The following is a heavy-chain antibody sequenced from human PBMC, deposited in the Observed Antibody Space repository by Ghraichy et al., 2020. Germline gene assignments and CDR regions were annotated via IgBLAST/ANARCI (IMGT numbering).Heavy chain of an antibody. CDR1: GLIFSDAW. CDR3: TTLSMTVTHGGDY. J-gene: IGHJ4*02. CDR2: IKTRSSGGTT. Sequence: GSLRLSCAASGLIFSDAWMSWVRQAPGRGLEWVGRIKTRSSGGTTDYAAPVKGRFTISRDDYEKTLYLQMNGLNTDDTGVYYCTTLSMTVTHGGDYWGRGTLVTVSS. V-gene: IGHV3-15*01. D-gene: IGHD4-17*01.